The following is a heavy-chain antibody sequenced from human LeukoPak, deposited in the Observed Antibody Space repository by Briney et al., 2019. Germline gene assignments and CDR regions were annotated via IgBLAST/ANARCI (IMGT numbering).Heavy chain of an antibody. Sequence: SVKVSCKASGGTFSSYAISWVRQAPGQGLEWMGGIIPIFGTANYAQKFQGRVTITADESTSTAYMELSSLRSEDTAVYYCARTYLYSGSWYRQAFDIWGQGTMVTVSS. CDR3: ARTYLYSGSWYRQAFDI. V-gene: IGHV1-69*13. CDR2: IIPIFGTA. CDR1: GGTFSSYA. J-gene: IGHJ3*02. D-gene: IGHD6-13*01.